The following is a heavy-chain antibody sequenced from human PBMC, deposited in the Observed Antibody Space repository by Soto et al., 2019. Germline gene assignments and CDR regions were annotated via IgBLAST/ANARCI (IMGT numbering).Heavy chain of an antibody. CDR2: IRGSGGST. J-gene: IGHJ4*02. CDR3: TRDWQFDY. CDR1: GFPFTNYV. Sequence: EVQLLESGGGLVQPGGSLRLSCAASGFPFTNYVMSWVRQAPGEGLEWVSTIRGSGGSTYYADSVKGRFTISRDNSKNTLWLQMNNLKADDPAVYYCTRDWQFDYWGQGTLVTVSS. V-gene: IGHV3-23*01. D-gene: IGHD6-19*01.